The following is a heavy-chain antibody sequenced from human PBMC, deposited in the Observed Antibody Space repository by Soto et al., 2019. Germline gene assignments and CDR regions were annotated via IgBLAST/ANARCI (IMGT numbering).Heavy chain of an antibody. V-gene: IGHV4-59*01. J-gene: IGHJ4*02. D-gene: IGHD1-1*01. Sequence: KPSETLSLTCTVSGGSISSYYWSWIRQPPGKGLEWIGYIYYSGSTNYNPSLKSRVTISVDTSKNQFSLKLSSVTAADTAVYYCAREGTASFDYWGQGTLVTVSS. CDR3: AREGTASFDY. CDR1: GGSISSYY. CDR2: IYYSGST.